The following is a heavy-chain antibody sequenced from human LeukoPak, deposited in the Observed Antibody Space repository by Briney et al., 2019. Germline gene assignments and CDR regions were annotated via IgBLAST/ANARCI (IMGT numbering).Heavy chain of an antibody. Sequence: GASVKVSCKASGYTFTSYGISWVRQAPGQGLEWMGWISAYNGNTNYAQKLQGRVTMTTDTSTSTAYMELRSLRSDDTAVYYCARDRVEIFGVVIMFDYWGQGTLVTVSS. V-gene: IGHV1-18*01. D-gene: IGHD3-3*01. CDR2: ISAYNGNT. J-gene: IGHJ4*02. CDR1: GYTFTSYG. CDR3: ARDRVEIFGVVIMFDY.